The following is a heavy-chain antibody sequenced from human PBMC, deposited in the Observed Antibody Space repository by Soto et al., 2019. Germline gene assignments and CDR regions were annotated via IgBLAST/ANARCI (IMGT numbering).Heavy chain of an antibody. CDR2: IIPIFGTA. CDR3: ARDRLPYYDSSGYYEDFDY. D-gene: IGHD3-22*01. Sequence: SVKVSCKASGGTFSSYAISWVRQAPGQGLEWMGGIIPIFGTANYAQKFQGRVTITADKSTSTAYMELSSLRSEDTAVYYCARDRLPYYDSSGYYEDFDYWGQGTLVTVSS. J-gene: IGHJ4*02. V-gene: IGHV1-69*06. CDR1: GGTFSSYA.